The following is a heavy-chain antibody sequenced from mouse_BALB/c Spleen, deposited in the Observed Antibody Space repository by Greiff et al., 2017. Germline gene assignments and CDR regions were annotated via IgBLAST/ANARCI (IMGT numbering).Heavy chain of an antibody. D-gene: IGHD2-10*02. J-gene: IGHJ4*01. CDR3: ARSGYGNSYAMDY. Sequence: EVHLVESGGGLVQPGGSRKLSCAASGFTFSSFGMHWVRQAPEKGLEWVAYISSGSSTIYYADTVKGRFTISRDNPKNTLFLQMTSLRSEDTAMYYCARSGYGNSYAMDYWGQGTSVTVSS. V-gene: IGHV5-17*02. CDR2: ISSGSSTI. CDR1: GFTFSSFG.